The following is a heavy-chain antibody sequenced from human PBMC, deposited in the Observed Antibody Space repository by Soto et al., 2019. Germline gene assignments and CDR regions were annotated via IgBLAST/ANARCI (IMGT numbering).Heavy chain of an antibody. J-gene: IGHJ4*01. CDR1: GFTLRTYT. Sequence: GGSLRLSCAASGFTLRTYTMNWVRQAPGKGLEWVSSISISSSDRYYADSVRGRFTISRDNAKNALYLQMNSLRADDTGVYFCVRGMNPLFGGQGTLVTVSS. CDR2: ISISSSDR. V-gene: IGHV3-21*06. CDR3: VRGMNPLF.